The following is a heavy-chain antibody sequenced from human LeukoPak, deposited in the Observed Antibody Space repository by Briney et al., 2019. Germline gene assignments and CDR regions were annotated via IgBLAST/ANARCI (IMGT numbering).Heavy chain of an antibody. V-gene: IGHV1-2*02. CDR2: INPNSGGT. Sequence: GASVKVSCKASGYTFTGYYMHWVRQAPGQGLEWMGWINPNSGGTNYAQKFQGRVTMTRDTSISTAYMELSRLRSDDTAVYYCAREDSSGWYGWFDPWGQGTLVTVSS. J-gene: IGHJ5*02. CDR3: AREDSSGWYGWFDP. CDR1: GYTFTGYY. D-gene: IGHD6-19*01.